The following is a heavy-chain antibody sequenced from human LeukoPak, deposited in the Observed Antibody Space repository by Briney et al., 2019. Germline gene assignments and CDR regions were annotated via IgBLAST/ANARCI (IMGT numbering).Heavy chain of an antibody. CDR3: VRGSYNFDY. CDR2: TYYRSKWYN. J-gene: IGHJ4*02. Sequence: SQTLSLTCAISGESVSSTGAAWNWIRQSPSRGLEWLGRTYYRSKWYNEYAEYVKSRITINPDTSKNQFSLQLNSVIPDDTAVYYCVRGSYNFDYWGQGTLVTVSS. CDR1: GESVSSTGAA. V-gene: IGHV6-1*01. D-gene: IGHD1-26*01.